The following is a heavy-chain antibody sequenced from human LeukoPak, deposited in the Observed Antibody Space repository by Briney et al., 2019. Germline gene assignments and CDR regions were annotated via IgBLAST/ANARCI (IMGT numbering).Heavy chain of an antibody. CDR1: GFTFSGYD. Sequence: GGSLRLSCAASGFTFSGYDMSWVRQAPGKGLEWVSYTSSSSSTIYYADSVKSRFTTSRDNAKNSLYLQMNSLRAEDTAVYYCARLRYYGVDVWGQGTTVTVSS. CDR2: TSSSSSTI. J-gene: IGHJ6*02. CDR3: ARLRYYGVDV. V-gene: IGHV3-48*04.